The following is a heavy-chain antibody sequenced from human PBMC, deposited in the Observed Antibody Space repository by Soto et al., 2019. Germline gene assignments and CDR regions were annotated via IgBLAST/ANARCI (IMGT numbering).Heavy chain of an antibody. CDR2: ISSSSSYI. CDR3: ARESRSWVTHGGMDV. CDR1: GFTFSSYS. J-gene: IGHJ6*02. Sequence: GGSLRLSCAASGFTFSSYSMNWVRQAPGKGLEWVSSISSSSSYIYYADSVKGRFTISRDNAKNSLYLQMNSLRAEDTAVYYCARESRSWVTHGGMDVWGQGTRVTVSS. V-gene: IGHV3-21*01. D-gene: IGHD5-18*01.